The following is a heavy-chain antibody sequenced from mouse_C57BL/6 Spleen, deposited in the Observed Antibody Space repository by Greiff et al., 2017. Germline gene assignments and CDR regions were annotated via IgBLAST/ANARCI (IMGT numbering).Heavy chain of an antibody. CDR2: ISGGGGNT. D-gene: IGHD2-10*02. CDR3: ASYGNFYAMDY. Sequence: EVQRVESGGGLVKPGGSLKLSCAASGFTFSSYTMSWVRQTPEKRLEWVATISGGGGNTYYPDSVKGRFTISRDNANNTLYLQMSSLRSEDAALYYCASYGNFYAMDYWGQGTSVTVSS. J-gene: IGHJ4*01. V-gene: IGHV5-9*01. CDR1: GFTFSSYT.